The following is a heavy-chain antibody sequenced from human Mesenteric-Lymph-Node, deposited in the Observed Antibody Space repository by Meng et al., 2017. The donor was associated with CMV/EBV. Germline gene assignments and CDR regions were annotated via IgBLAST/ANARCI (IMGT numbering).Heavy chain of an antibody. Sequence: ASVKVSCKTSGYPFIDYYLHWLRQAPGQGLEWMGWISAYNGNTNYAQKLQGRVTMTPDTSTSTAYMELRSLRSDETAVYYCARWGQQLAFFDDWGQGTLVTVSS. CDR2: ISAYNGNT. J-gene: IGHJ4*02. V-gene: IGHV1-18*04. D-gene: IGHD6-13*01. CDR1: GYPFIDYY. CDR3: ARWGQQLAFFDD.